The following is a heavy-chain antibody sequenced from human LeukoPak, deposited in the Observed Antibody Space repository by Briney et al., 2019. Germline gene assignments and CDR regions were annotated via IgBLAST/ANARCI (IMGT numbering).Heavy chain of an antibody. CDR3: AKDLYRYDSSGYYLRYYYYGMDV. V-gene: IGHV3-30*18. D-gene: IGHD3-22*01. J-gene: IGHJ6*02. Sequence: PGRSLRLSCAASGFTFSSYGMHWVRQAPGKGLEWVAVISYDGSDKYYADSVKGRFTISRDNSKNTLYLQMNSLRAEDTAVYYCAKDLYRYDSSGYYLRYYYYGMDVWGQGTTVTVSS. CDR1: GFTFSSYG. CDR2: ISYDGSDK.